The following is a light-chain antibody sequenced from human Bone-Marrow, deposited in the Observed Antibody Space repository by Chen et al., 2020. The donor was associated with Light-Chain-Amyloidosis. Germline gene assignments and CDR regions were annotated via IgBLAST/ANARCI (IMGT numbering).Light chain of an antibody. CDR2: WAS. V-gene: IGKV4-1*01. CDR1: QSVLYSSNNKNY. Sequence: DIVMTQSPDSLAVSLGERATINCKSSQSVLYSSNNKNYLAWYQQKPGQPPKLLIYWASTRESGVPDRFRGSGSGTDFSLTISSLQAEDVAVYYCQQYCSTPPTFGQGTKLEIK. J-gene: IGKJ2*01. CDR3: QQYCSTPPT.